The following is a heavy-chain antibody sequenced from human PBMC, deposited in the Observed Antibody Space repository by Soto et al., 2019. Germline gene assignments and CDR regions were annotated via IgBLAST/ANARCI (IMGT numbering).Heavy chain of an antibody. CDR3: AKPIVVVPAASPDGPLSGGRDNDY. J-gene: IGHJ4*02. D-gene: IGHD2-2*01. V-gene: IGHV3-23*01. CDR2: ISGSGGST. CDR1: GFTFSSYA. Sequence: GGSLRLSCAASGFTFSSYAMSWVRQAPGKGLEWVSAISGSGGSTYYADSVKGRFTISRDNSKNTPYLQMNSLRAEDTAVYYCAKPIVVVPAASPDGPLSGGRDNDYWGQGTLVTVSS.